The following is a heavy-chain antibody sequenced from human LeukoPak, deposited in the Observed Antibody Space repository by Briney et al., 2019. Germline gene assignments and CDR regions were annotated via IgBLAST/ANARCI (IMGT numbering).Heavy chain of an antibody. V-gene: IGHV4-30-2*01. CDR3: ARGPYGDYEH. CDR1: GGSISSGGYY. Sequence: SQTLSLTCTVSGGSISSGGYYWSWIRQPPGKGLEWIGEINHSGSTNYNPSLKSRVTISVDTSKNQFSLKLSSVTAADTAVYYCARGPYGDYEHWGQGTLVTVSS. J-gene: IGHJ1*01. CDR2: INHSGST. D-gene: IGHD4-17*01.